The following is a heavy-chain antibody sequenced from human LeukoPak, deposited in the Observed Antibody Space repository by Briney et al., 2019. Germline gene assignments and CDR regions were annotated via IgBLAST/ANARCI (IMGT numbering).Heavy chain of an antibody. J-gene: IGHJ4*02. Sequence: ASVKVSCKASGYTFTSYDINWVRQATGQGLDWMGWMNPNRCNTRYAQKFQGRVTMTRNTSISTAYMELSSLRYEATAVYYCARARNGGFWSGYRYYFDYWGQGTMVTVSS. V-gene: IGHV1-8*01. CDR1: GYTFTSYD. D-gene: IGHD3-3*01. CDR3: ARARNGGFWSGYRYYFDY. CDR2: MNPNRCNT.